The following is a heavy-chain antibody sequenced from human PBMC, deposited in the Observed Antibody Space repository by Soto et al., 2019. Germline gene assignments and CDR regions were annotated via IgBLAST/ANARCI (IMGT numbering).Heavy chain of an antibody. V-gene: IGHV4-39*01. J-gene: IGHJ4*02. D-gene: IGHD2-21*01. CDR3: ATQIRGPIPYFGGLSPVTF. CDR2: ISHDGQT. Sequence: QLRLLESGPEMVKPSGTLSLTGSVSGDSITSDGLYWSWIRRPPDQGLEWLGTISHDGQTFENPPLTSRLTMSLDVSKNQFSLRLTSVTAADAGVYFCATQIRGPIPYFGGLSPVTFWGQGTQVSVSS. CDR1: GDSITSDGLY.